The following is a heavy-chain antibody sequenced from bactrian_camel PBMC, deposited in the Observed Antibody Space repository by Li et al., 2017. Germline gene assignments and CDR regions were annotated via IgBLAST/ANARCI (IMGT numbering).Heavy chain of an antibody. CDR2: INNGGSST. V-gene: IGHV3S31*01. Sequence: VQLVESGGDSAQPGGSLRLSCAASGFTFSSFAMSWVRQAPGKGLEWVAAINNGGSSTYYADFVKDRFTISRDNGKNMLYLQLNSLKTEDSANYYCAVGLFADFGLGLGTQVTVS. D-gene: IGHD5*01. CDR1: GFTFSSFA. J-gene: IGHJ4*01.